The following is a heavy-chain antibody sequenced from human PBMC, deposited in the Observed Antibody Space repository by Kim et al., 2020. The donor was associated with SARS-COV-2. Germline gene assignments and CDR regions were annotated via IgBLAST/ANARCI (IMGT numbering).Heavy chain of an antibody. CDR1: GFTFGDYP. V-gene: IGHV3-49*04. CDR3: TKGWGDY. D-gene: IGHD3-16*01. Sequence: GGSLRLSCTSSGFTFGDYPMSWVRQAPGKGLEWVGFIRIKDYGGTTEYDPSVKGRFTISRDDSKSIAYLQLNSLKTEDTAVYYCTKGWGDYWGQGTLVTV. CDR2: IRIKDYGGTT. J-gene: IGHJ4*02.